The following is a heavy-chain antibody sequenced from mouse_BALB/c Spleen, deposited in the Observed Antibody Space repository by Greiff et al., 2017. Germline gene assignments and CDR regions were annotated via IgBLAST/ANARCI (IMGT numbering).Heavy chain of an antibody. CDR2: IYPGNVNT. Sequence: QVQLQQSGPELVKPGASVRISCKASGYTFTSYYIHWVKQRPGQGLEWIGWIYPGNVNTKYNEKFKGKATLTADKSSSTAYMQLSSLTSEDSAVYFCAREEITPTVVATGFDYWGQGTTLTVSS. CDR3: AREEITPTVVATGFDY. V-gene: IGHV1S56*01. D-gene: IGHD1-1*01. J-gene: IGHJ2*01. CDR1: GYTFTSYY.